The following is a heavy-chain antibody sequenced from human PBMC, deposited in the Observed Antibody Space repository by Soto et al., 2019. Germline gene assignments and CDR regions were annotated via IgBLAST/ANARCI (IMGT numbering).Heavy chain of an antibody. J-gene: IGHJ1*01. D-gene: IGHD4-17*01. CDR2: ILRSGGP. CDR3: AKDGVYGLGSWFPES. CDR1: GISFSKYA. Sequence: QPWGSLRLSGAASGISFSKYAMMWVRQSPGKGLDWVAGILRSGGPFHADSVECRFTISKGNSPCTLSLPMDVLRADHSAGYYRAKDGVYGLGSWFPESRGQGTLVSV. V-gene: IGHV3-23*01.